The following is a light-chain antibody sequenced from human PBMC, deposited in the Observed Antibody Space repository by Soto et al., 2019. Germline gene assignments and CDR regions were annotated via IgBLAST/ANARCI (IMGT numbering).Light chain of an antibody. CDR1: QSVSSN. J-gene: IGKJ1*01. V-gene: IGKV3-15*01. Sequence: EIVMTQSPATLSASPGERATLSCRASQSVSSNLAWYQQKPGQAPRLLLYGASTRATGLPARFSGSGSGTEFTLTISSLQSEVFAVYYCQQYNYWPPAFGQGTKVEIK. CDR2: GAS. CDR3: QQYNYWPPA.